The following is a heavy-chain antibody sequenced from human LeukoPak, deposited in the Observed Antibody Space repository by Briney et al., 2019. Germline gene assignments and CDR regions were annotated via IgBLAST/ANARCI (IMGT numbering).Heavy chain of an antibody. V-gene: IGHV4-34*01. CDR2: INNNGGT. D-gene: IGHD2-8*01. CDR3: ARIRCGHSSAICYNH. J-gene: IGHJ5*02. CDR1: GVSLRDYY. Sequence: SETLSLTCSVYGVSLRDYYWSWIHQPPGKGLEWIGEINNNGGTKYNPSLKGRVTISVDTSENHFSLNLRSVTAADTAVYYCARIRCGHSSAICYNHWGRGTLVTVSS.